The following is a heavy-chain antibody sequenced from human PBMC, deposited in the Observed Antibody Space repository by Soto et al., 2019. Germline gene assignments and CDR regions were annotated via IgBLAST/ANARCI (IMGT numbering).Heavy chain of an antibody. J-gene: IGHJ4*02. D-gene: IGHD3-22*01. Sequence: PGESLKISCKASGYSFTSYWINWVRQMPGKGLEWMGRIDPDDSYSTYSPSFQGHVTISADRSISTAYLQWSSLRASDTAMYYCARQIYDSDTGPNFQYYFDSWGQGTPVTVSS. CDR3: ARQIYDSDTGPNFQYYFDS. CDR2: IDPDDSYS. V-gene: IGHV5-10-1*01. CDR1: GYSFTSYW.